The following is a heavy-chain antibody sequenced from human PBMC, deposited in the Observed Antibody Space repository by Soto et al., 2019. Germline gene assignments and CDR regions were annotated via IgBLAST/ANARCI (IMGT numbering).Heavy chain of an antibody. CDR1: GFSFSSYW. D-gene: IGHD3-3*01. CDR2: INRDGSTT. J-gene: IGHJ4*02. V-gene: IGHV3-74*01. Sequence: EVQLVESGGGLVQRGGSLRLSCASSGFSFSSYWMHWVRQAPGKGLVWVSRINRDGSTTAYADSVKGRFIISRDNAKNTVYLQMNSLRAEDTAVYYCARDYDFWSSYPSVYFEYWGQGNLVTVSS. CDR3: ARDYDFWSSYPSVYFEY.